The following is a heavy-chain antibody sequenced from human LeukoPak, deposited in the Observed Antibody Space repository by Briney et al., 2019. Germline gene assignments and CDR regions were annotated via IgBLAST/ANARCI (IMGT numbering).Heavy chain of an antibody. CDR3: ARGRVPLAAFDI. CDR1: GGSISSYY. Sequence: SETLSLTCTVSGGSISSYYWSWIRQPPGKGLEWIGYIYYSGSTNYNPSLKSRVTILVDTSKNQFSLKLSSVTAADTAVYYCARGRVPLAAFDIWGQGTMVTVSS. J-gene: IGHJ3*02. V-gene: IGHV4-59*01. CDR2: IYYSGST.